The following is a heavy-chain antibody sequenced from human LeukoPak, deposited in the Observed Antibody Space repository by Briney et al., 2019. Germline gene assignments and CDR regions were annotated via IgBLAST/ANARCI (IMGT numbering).Heavy chain of an antibody. CDR2: IYYSGST. J-gene: IGHJ4*02. CDR1: GASISSYY. CDR3: ARISTTVVTPWFDY. D-gene: IGHD4-23*01. V-gene: IGHV4-59*01. Sequence: SETLSLTCTVSGASISSYYWSWIRQPPGKGLEWIGYIYYSGSTNYNPSLKSRVTISVDTSKNQFSLKLSSVTAADTAVYYCARISTTVVTPWFDYWGQGTLVTVSS.